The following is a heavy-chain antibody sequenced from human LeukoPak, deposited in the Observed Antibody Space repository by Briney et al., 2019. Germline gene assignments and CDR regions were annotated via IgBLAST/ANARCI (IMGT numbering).Heavy chain of an antibody. D-gene: IGHD6-19*01. V-gene: IGHV4-59*01. CDR3: ARATGWRNAFDI. J-gene: IGHJ3*02. CDR2: IYYSGST. CDR1: GGSISSYY. Sequence: KPSETLSLTCTVSGGSISSYYWSWIRQPPGKGLEWIGYIYYSGSTNYNPSLKSRVTISIDTSKNQFSLKLSSVTAADTAVYYCARATGWRNAFDIWGQGTMVTVSS.